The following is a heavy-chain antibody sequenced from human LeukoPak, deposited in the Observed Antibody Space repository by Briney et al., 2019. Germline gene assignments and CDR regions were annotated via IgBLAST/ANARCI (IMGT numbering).Heavy chain of an antibody. CDR2: ISYVVGNR. CDR3: ARQPSWCGETIFDY. CDR1: GFTFSSYA. Sequence: GGSLRLSCAASGFTFSSYAMHWVRQAPGKGLGWEAVISYVVGNRYYADSVKGRFTISRDNSKNTLYLQMNSLRAEDTAVYYCARQPSWCGETIFDYWGQGTLVTVSS. V-gene: IGHV3-30*04. J-gene: IGHJ4*02. D-gene: IGHD3-10*01.